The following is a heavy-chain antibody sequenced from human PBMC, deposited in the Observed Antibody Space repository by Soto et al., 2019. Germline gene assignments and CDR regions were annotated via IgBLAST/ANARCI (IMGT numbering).Heavy chain of an antibody. D-gene: IGHD3-10*01. CDR2: INPNSGGT. Sequence: GASVKVSCKASGYTFTGYYMHWVRQAPGQGLEWMGWINPNSGGTNYAQKFQGWVTMTRDTSISTAYMELSRLRSDDTAVYYCARGRDYYGSRYYFDYWGQGTLVTVSS. CDR1: GYTFTGYY. J-gene: IGHJ4*02. V-gene: IGHV1-2*04. CDR3: ARGRDYYGSRYYFDY.